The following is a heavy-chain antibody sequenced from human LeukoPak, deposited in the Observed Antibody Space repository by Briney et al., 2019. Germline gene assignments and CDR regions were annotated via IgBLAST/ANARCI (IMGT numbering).Heavy chain of an antibody. D-gene: IGHD6-13*01. CDR2: ISAYNGNT. CDR1: GYTFTSYG. CDR3: AREAYSSSWYRFDP. Sequence: EASVKVSCKASGYTFTSYGISWVRQAPGQGLEWMGWISAYNGNTNYAQKLQGRVTMTTDTSTSTAYMELRSLRSDDTAVYYCAREAYSSSWYRFDPWGQGTLVTVSS. J-gene: IGHJ5*02. V-gene: IGHV1-18*01.